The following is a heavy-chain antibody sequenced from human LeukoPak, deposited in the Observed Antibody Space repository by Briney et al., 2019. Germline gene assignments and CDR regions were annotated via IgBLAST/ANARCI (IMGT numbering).Heavy chain of an antibody. V-gene: IGHV4-4*02. CDR3: ALRAVAGTGISDY. J-gene: IGHJ4*02. D-gene: IGHD6-19*01. CDR1: GGSISSSNW. Sequence: PSETLSLTCAVSGGSISSSNWWSWVRQPPGKGLEWIGEINHSGSTNYNPSLKSRVTISVDTSKNQFSLKLSSVTAADTAVYYCALRAVAGTGISDYWGQGTLVTVSS. CDR2: INHSGST.